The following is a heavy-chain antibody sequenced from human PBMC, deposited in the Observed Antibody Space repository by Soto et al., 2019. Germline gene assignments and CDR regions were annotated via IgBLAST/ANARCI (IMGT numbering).Heavy chain of an antibody. J-gene: IGHJ4*02. Sequence: GESLKISCKGSGYSFTSYWIGWVRQMPGKGLEWMGIIYPGDSDTRYSPTFQGQVTISADKSISTAYLQWSSLKASDTAMYYCARAQGFIAAAGTPFDYWGQGTLVTVSS. D-gene: IGHD6-13*01. CDR2: IYPGDSDT. CDR3: ARAQGFIAAAGTPFDY. V-gene: IGHV5-51*01. CDR1: GYSFTSYW.